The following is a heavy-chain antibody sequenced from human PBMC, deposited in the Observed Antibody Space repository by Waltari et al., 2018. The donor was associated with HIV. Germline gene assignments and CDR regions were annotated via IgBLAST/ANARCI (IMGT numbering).Heavy chain of an antibody. J-gene: IGHJ4*02. D-gene: IGHD1-1*01. CDR1: GFHFSTYG. CDR2: ISFDGKTE. Sequence: QVQLVESGGDVVQPGRSLRLSCAASGFHFSTYGLHWVRQTPGKGLEWLSLISFDGKTEYNPEFVKGRFTISRDNSKNTVYLQMDNLRPDDTGMYYCAKDEQMTTFDYWGQGTLVTVSS. CDR3: AKDEQMTTFDY. V-gene: IGHV3-30*18.